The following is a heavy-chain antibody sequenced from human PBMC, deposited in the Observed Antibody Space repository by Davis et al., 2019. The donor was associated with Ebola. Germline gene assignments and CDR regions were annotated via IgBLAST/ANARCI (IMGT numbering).Heavy chain of an antibody. D-gene: IGHD2-2*01. Sequence: SETLSLTCAVYGGSFSGYYWSWIRQPPGKGLEWIGEINHSGSTNSNPSPTSRVTISVDTSKNQFSLKLSSVTAADTAVYYCARGRGVVVPAASIRLGWNLGIDYWGQGTLVTVSS. CDR3: ARGRGVVVPAASIRLGWNLGIDY. CDR2: INHSGST. V-gene: IGHV4-34*01. J-gene: IGHJ4*02. CDR1: GGSFSGYY.